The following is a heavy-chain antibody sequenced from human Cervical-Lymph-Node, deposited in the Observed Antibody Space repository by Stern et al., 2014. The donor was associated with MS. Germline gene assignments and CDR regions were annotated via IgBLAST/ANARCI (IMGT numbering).Heavy chain of an antibody. D-gene: IGHD1-1*01. CDR3: ARMRGQPRGYYGMDV. V-gene: IGHV2-70*01. Sequence: QVTLKESGPALVKPTQTLTLTCTFSGFSLSTSGMCVSWIRQPPGKALEWLALIDWDDDKYYSTSLKTRLTISKDTSKNQVVLTVTNMDPVDTATYYCARMRGQPRGYYGMDVWGQGTTVTVSS. CDR1: GFSLSTSGMC. J-gene: IGHJ6*02. CDR2: IDWDDDK.